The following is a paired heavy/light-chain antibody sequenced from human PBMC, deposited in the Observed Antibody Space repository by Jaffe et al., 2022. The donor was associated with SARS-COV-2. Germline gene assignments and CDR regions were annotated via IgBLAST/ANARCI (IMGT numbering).Light chain of an antibody. CDR1: SSNIENSY. Sequence: QSVLTQPPSVSAAPGQRVTISCSGNSSNIENSYISWYQQVPGTAPKLLIYENRKRPSGIPDRFSGSRSGTSATLDITGLQTGDEADYYCAAWGSSLRVAFGGGTKVTVL. CDR3: AAWGSSLRVA. V-gene: IGLV1-51*02. CDR2: ENR. J-gene: IGLJ2*01.
Heavy chain of an antibody. V-gene: IGHV3-23*04. CDR1: DFTFGNYA. D-gene: IGHD4-17*01. J-gene: IGHJ3*02. CDR3: AKADFGDYHPSNAFDI. Sequence: EVKLVESGGALAQPGGSLRLSCAASDFTFGNYAMNWVRQAPGKGLEWVSTISGRGSATYYADFVKGRFTISRDNSKNTLYLEMNSLRVEDTAVYYCAKADFGDYHPSNAFDIWGRGTAVTVSS. CDR2: ISGRGSAT.